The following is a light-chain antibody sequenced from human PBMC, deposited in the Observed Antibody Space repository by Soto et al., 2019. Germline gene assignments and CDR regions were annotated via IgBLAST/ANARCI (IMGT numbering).Light chain of an antibody. CDR3: QQYGGSFRV. CDR1: QSVSSSY. CDR2: GAS. V-gene: IGKV3-20*01. Sequence: IVFTQSACSLSLSPGERATLSCRASQSVSSSYLAWYQQKPGQAPRLLIYGASSRATGIPDRFSGSGSGTDFTLTISRLEPEDFAVYYCQQYGGSFRVFGPGTKVDIK. J-gene: IGKJ3*01.